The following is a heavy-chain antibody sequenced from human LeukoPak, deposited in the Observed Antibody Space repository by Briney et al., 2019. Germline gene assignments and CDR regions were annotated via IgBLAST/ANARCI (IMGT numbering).Heavy chain of an antibody. Sequence: GGSLRLSCAASGFTFSSYGMHWVRQAPGKGLEWVAFIRYDGSNKYYADSVKGRFTISRDNSKNTLYLQMNSLRAEDTAVYYCAKDGEGYSYGSDYWGQGTLVTVSS. CDR1: GFTFSSYG. CDR3: AKDGEGYSYGSDY. D-gene: IGHD5-18*01. V-gene: IGHV3-30*02. J-gene: IGHJ4*02. CDR2: IRYDGSNK.